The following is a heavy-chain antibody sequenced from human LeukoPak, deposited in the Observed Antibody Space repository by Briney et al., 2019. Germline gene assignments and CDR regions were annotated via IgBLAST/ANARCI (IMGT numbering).Heavy chain of an antibody. D-gene: IGHD5-12*01. CDR1: GYTFTSYY. J-gene: IGHJ6*03. CDR2: INPSGGST. Sequence: ASVKVSCKASGYTFTSYYMHWVRQAPGQGLEWMGIINPSGGSTSYAQKFQGRVTMTRDTSTSTVYMELSSLRSEDTAVYYCARGVATTTQYYYYYYMDVWGKGTTVTVSS. V-gene: IGHV1-46*01. CDR3: ARGVATTTQYYYYYYMDV.